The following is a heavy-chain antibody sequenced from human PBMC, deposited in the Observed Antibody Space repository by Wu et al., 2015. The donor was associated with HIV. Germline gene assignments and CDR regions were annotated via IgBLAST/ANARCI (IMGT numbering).Heavy chain of an antibody. Sequence: QVQLVQSGAEVTKPGSSVKIFCKPSGGTFSNYAISWVRQAPGQGLEWMGGITPIFTAAKYAQKFQGRVTMTRDTSTSTVYMELSSLRSEDTAVYYCARGGVPYQHTIILTWLLALDIVGQGTMVTVSS. D-gene: IGHD3-9*01. CDR2: ITPIFTAA. J-gene: IGHJ3*02. CDR3: ARGGVPYQHTIILTWLLALDI. CDR1: GGTFSNYA. V-gene: IGHV1-69*05.